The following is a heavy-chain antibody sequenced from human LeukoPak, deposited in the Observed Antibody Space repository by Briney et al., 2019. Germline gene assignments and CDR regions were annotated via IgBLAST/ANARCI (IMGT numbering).Heavy chain of an antibody. V-gene: IGHV1-69*05. J-gene: IGHJ3*02. Sequence: GSSVKVSCKASGGTFSSYAISWVRQAPGQGLEWMGGIIPIFGTANYAQKFQGRVTITTEESTSTAYMELSSLRSEDTAVYYCASSCGGDCRTRGYDAFDIWGQGTMVTVSS. D-gene: IGHD2-21*02. CDR2: IIPIFGTA. CDR3: ASSCGGDCRTRGYDAFDI. CDR1: GGTFSSYA.